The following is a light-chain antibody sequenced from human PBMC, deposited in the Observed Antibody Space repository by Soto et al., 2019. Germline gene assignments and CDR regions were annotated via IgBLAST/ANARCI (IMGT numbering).Light chain of an antibody. Sequence: DIQMTQSPSTLSASVGDRVTITCRASQSVTSRLAWYQQKPGKAPKLLIYGASNLENGVPSRFSGSGSGTEFTLTISSLQPDDFATYYCQQYNSYSLTFGGGTTVEIK. CDR2: GAS. CDR3: QQYNSYSLT. CDR1: QSVTSR. J-gene: IGKJ4*01. V-gene: IGKV1-5*01.